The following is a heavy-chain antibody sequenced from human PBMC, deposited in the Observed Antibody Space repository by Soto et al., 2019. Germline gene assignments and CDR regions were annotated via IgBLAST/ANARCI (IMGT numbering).Heavy chain of an antibody. V-gene: IGHV5-51*01. CDR1: GYSFTSYW. CDR2: IYPGDSDT. J-gene: IGHJ6*02. CDR3: ARLAGALNYYYYGMDV. D-gene: IGHD1-26*01. Sequence: PGESLKISCKGSGYSFTSYWIGWVRQMPGKGLEWMGIIYPGDSDTRYSPSFQGQVTISADKSISTAYLQWSSLKASDTAMYYCARLAGALNYYYYGMDVWGQGTTVTFS.